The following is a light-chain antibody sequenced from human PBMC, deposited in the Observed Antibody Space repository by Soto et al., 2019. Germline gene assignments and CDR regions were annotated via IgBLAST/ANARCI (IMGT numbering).Light chain of an antibody. CDR1: QSVSSNY. Sequence: IVLTQSPGTLSLSPGERATLSCRARQSVSSNYLASYQQRPGQAPRLLSYDASSRATGVPDRFSGSGSGTDFTLTISRLEPEDFAVYDCHQYGGSPGTLGQGTKVEIK. J-gene: IGKJ1*01. CDR3: HQYGGSPGT. V-gene: IGKV3-20*01. CDR2: DAS.